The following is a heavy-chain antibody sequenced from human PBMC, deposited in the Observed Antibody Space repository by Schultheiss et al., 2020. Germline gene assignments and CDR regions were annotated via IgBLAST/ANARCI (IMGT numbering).Heavy chain of an antibody. Sequence: GGSLRLSCAVSGFTFSDYSFSWIRQAPGKGLEWVSYIRSTGSIIYYADSVKGRFTISRDNAKTSLYLQMNSLRAEDTAVYYCARMTAKYYAMDVWGQGTTVTVSS. CDR2: IRSTGSII. V-gene: IGHV3-11*01. J-gene: IGHJ6*02. CDR1: GFTFSDYS. D-gene: IGHD6-25*01. CDR3: ARMTAKYYAMDV.